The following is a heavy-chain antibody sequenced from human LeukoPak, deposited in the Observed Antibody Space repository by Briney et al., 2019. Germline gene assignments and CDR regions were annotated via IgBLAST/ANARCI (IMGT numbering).Heavy chain of an antibody. V-gene: IGHV3-30*04. J-gene: IGHJ6*02. CDR2: ISYDGSNK. Sequence: GRSLRLSCAASGFTFSSYAMHWVRQAPGKGLEWVAVISYDGSNKYYADSVKGRFTISRDNSKNTLYVQMNSLRAEDTAVYYCARDRSSGPYYYYSMDVWGQGTTVTVSS. CDR1: GFTFSSYA. CDR3: ARDRSSGPYYYYSMDV. D-gene: IGHD3-10*01.